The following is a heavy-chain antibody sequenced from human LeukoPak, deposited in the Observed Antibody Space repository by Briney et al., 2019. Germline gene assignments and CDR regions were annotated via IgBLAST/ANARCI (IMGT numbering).Heavy chain of an antibody. CDR3: ARIVATVKGYYYYYMDV. Sequence: GGSLRLSCAASEFTFSSYGMHWVRQAPGKGLEWVAFIRYDGSNKYYADSVKGRFTISRDNSKNTLYLQMNSLRAEDTAVYYCARIVATVKGYYYYYMDVWGKGTTVTVSS. CDR1: EFTFSSYG. J-gene: IGHJ6*03. D-gene: IGHD5-12*01. CDR2: IRYDGSNK. V-gene: IGHV3-30*02.